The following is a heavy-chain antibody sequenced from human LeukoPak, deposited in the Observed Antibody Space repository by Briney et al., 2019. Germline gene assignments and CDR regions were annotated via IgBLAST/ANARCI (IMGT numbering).Heavy chain of an antibody. CDR1: GGTFSSYA. D-gene: IGHD4-11*01. Sequence: GASVKVSCKASGGTFSSYAISWVRQAPGQGLEWMGGIIPIFGTANYAQKFQGRVTITADESTSTAYMELSSLRSEDTAVYYCASDGAIYSNSNGYWGQGTLVTVSS. J-gene: IGHJ4*02. CDR3: ASDGAIYSNSNGY. CDR2: IIPIFGTA. V-gene: IGHV1-69*13.